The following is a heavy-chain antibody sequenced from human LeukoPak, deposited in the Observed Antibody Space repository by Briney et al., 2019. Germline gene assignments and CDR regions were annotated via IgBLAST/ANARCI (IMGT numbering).Heavy chain of an antibody. J-gene: IGHJ4*02. Sequence: ASVKVSCKASGYTFTSYYMHWVRQAPGQGLEWMGIINPSGGGTSYAQKFQGRVTMTRDTSTSTVYMELSSLRAEDTAVYYCARGLFLHQYYYDSSGYYGDFAYWGQGTLVTVSS. CDR1: GYTFTSYY. V-gene: IGHV1-46*01. D-gene: IGHD3-22*01. CDR3: ARGLFLHQYYYDSSGYYGDFAY. CDR2: INPSGGGT.